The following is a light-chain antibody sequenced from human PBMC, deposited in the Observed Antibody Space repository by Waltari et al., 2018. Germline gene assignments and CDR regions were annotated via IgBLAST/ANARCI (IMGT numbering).Light chain of an antibody. CDR3: AAWDDSLSGLV. V-gene: IGLV1-44*01. J-gene: IGLJ3*02. CDR2: GHN. CDR1: SSNIGTNI. Sequence: QSVLPQPPSASGTPGQRVTISCSGSSSNIGTNIVNWYQQLPGTAPKLLIYGHNQRPTGVPDRFSGSKSGSSASLAISGLQSEDEADYYCAAWDDSLSGLVFGGGTKVTVL.